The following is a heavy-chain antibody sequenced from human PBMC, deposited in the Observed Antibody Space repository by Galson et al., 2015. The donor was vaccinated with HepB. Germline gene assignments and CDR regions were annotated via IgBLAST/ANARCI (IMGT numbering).Heavy chain of an antibody. J-gene: IGHJ4*02. CDR1: GFTFSSYG. CDR2: IRYDGSNK. CDR3: AKDRGDLYYFDY. V-gene: IGHV3-30*02. D-gene: IGHD3-10*01. Sequence: SLRLSCAASGFTFSSYGMHWVRQAPGKGLEWVAFIRYDGSNKYYADSVKGRFTISRDNSKNTLYLQMNSLRAEDTAVYYCAKDRGDLYYFDYWGQGTLVTVSS.